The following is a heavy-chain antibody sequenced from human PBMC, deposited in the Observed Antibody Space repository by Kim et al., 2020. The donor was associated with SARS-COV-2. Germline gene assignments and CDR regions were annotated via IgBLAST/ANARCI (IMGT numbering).Heavy chain of an antibody. CDR3: ARGYSSSSGYYYYGMDV. J-gene: IGHJ6*02. CDR1: GFTVSSNY. Sequence: GGSLRLSCAASGFTVSSNYMSWVRQAPGKGLEWVSVIYSGGSTYYADSVKGRFTISRDNSKNTLYLQMNSLRAEDTAVYYCARGYSSSSGYYYYGMDVWGQGTTVTVSS. V-gene: IGHV3-66*01. CDR2: IYSGGST. D-gene: IGHD6-13*01.